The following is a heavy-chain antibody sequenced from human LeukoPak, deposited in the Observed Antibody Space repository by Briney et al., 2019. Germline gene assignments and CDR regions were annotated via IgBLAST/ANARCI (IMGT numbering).Heavy chain of an antibody. V-gene: IGHV4-34*01. CDR1: GGSFSGYH. J-gene: IGHJ6*03. CDR3: ARGRHDITMIVVVMTSVSYYLDV. Sequence: SETLSLTCAVYGGSFSGYHWTWIRQSPGKGLEWIGYINPSGSTYYNPSLKSRLTISVDTSKNQFSLKLRSVTAADTAVYYCARGRHDITMIVVVMTSVSYYLDVWGKGTTVTVS. D-gene: IGHD3-22*01. CDR2: INPSGST.